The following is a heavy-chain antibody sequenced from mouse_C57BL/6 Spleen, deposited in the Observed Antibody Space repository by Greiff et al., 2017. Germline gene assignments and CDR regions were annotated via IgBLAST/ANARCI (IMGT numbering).Heavy chain of an antibody. V-gene: IGHV1-19*01. Sequence: EVQLQQSGPVLVKPGASVKMSCKASGYTFTDSYMNWVKQSHGKSLEWIGVINPYNGGTSYNQKFKGKATLTVDKSSSTAYMELNSLTSEDSAVYYCSRYGPSYAMYYWGQGTSVTVSS. CDR1: GYTFTDSY. J-gene: IGHJ4*01. CDR2: INPYNGGT. D-gene: IGHD1-2*01. CDR3: SRYGPSYAMYY.